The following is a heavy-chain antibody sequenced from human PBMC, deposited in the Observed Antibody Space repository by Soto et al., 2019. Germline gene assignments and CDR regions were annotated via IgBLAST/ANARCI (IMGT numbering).Heavy chain of an antibody. J-gene: IGHJ4*02. CDR1: GGTFSSYT. CDR3: ARDISYGAARPY. V-gene: IGHV1-69*08. CDR2: IIPILGIA. Sequence: QVQLVQSGAEVKKPGSSVKVSCKASGGTFSSYTISWVRQAPGQGLEWMGRIIPILGIANYAQKFQGRVTIPAYKTTSTVYRELSSLRSDDTAVYYCARDISYGAARPYWGQGTLVTVSS. D-gene: IGHD6-6*01.